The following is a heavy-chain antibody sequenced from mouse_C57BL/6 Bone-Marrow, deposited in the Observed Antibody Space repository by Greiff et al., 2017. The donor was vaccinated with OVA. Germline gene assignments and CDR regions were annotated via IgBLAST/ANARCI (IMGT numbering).Heavy chain of an antibody. CDR1: GFSFNTYA. V-gene: IGHV10-1*01. Sequence: GGGLVQPKGSLNLSCAASGFSFNTYAMNWVRQAPGKGLEWVARIRSKSNNYATYYADSVKDRFTISRDDSESMLYLRMNNLKTEDTAMYYCVGFWFAYWGQGTLVTGSA. CDR3: VGFWFAY. CDR2: IRSKSNNYAT. J-gene: IGHJ3*01.